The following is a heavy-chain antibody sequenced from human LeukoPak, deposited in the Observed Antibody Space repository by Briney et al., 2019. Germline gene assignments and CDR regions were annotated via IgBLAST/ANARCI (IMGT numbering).Heavy chain of an antibody. Sequence: SETLSLTCTVSGGSISSYHWIWIRQPPGKGLEWIGYIHYSGSTNYNPSLKSRVTTSVDTSKKQFSLKLRSVTAADTAVYYCAIGAPGGNDYGDYWGQGTLVTVSS. CDR1: GGSISSYH. J-gene: IGHJ4*02. CDR3: AIGAPGGNDYGDY. V-gene: IGHV4-59*08. CDR2: IHYSGST.